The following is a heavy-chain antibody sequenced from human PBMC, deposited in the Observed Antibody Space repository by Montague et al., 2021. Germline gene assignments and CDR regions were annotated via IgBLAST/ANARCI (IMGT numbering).Heavy chain of an antibody. CDR3: AKQDYFVSGTSYKGFDP. Sequence: SETLSLTCTVSSGSIFHAHWSWVRQPPGKGLEWLGSMFYGGATSNNPSLKSRVTTSIDTSTNQFSLKLSFVTAADTAVYYCAKQDYFVSGTSYKGFDPWGQGIPVTVSS. CDR1: SGSIFHAH. CDR2: MFYGGAT. V-gene: IGHV4-59*08. J-gene: IGHJ5*02. D-gene: IGHD3-10*01.